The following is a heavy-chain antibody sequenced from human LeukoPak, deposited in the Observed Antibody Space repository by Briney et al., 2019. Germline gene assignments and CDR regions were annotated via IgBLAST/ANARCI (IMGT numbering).Heavy chain of an antibody. CDR3: ARGATYYYDSSGYFDY. CDR2: IYHSGST. J-gene: IGHJ4*02. V-gene: IGHV4-38-2*02. Sequence: PSETLSLTCTVSGYSINSGFYWGWIRQPPGKGLEWIGSIYHSGSTHYKSSLKSRVTISVDTSKNQLSLKLTSVTAADTAVYYCARGATYYYDSSGYFDYWGQGTLVTVSS. D-gene: IGHD3-22*01. CDR1: GYSINSGFY.